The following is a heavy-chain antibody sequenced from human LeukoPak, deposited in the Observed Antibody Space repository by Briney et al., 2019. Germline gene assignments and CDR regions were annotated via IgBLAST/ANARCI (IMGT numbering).Heavy chain of an antibody. CDR1: GGTFSSYA. D-gene: IGHD2-8*01. CDR3: ATCYSTNGVCYRWFDP. Sequence: SVKVSCKASGGTFSSYAISWVRQAPGQGLEWMGGIIPIFGTANYAQKFQGRVTITADESTSTAYMELSSLRSEDTAVYYCATCYSTNGVCYRWFDPWGQGTLVTVSS. J-gene: IGHJ5*02. CDR2: IIPIFGTA. V-gene: IGHV1-69*13.